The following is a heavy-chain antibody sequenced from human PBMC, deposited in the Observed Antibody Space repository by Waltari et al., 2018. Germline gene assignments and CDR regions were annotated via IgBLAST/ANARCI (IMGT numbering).Heavy chain of an antibody. CDR2: INHAGYT. Sequence: QVQLQQWGAGLLQSSETLSLNCAVNGGSFSGYYWGWVRQPPGKGLELIGEINHAGYTNHNPSLRSRVTMSADTSKSQFSLKLNSVTAADTAVYYRVRLEDCTGPGGHCYSGDPFALDVWGQGTTVTVSS. V-gene: IGHV4-34*02. CDR1: GGSFSGYY. D-gene: IGHD2-15*01. J-gene: IGHJ6*02. CDR3: VRLEDCTGPGGHCYSGDPFALDV.